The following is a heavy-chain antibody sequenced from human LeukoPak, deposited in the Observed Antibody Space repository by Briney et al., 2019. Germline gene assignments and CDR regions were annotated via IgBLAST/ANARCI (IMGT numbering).Heavy chain of an antibody. CDR3: AKAREWLVNSYYFDY. J-gene: IGHJ4*02. Sequence: GGSLRLSCPASGFTFSRYGMNWVRQAPGKGLEWVSIVSGSGGTTYYADSVRGRFTISRDNSKNTLYLQMNSLRDEDTAVYHCAKAREWLVNSYYFDYWGQGTLVTVSS. V-gene: IGHV3-23*01. CDR1: GFTFSRYG. D-gene: IGHD6-19*01. CDR2: VSGSGGTT.